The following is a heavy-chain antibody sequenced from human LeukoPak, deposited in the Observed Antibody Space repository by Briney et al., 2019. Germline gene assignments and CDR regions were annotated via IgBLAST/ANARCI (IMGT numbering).Heavy chain of an antibody. CDR2: IYTSGST. CDR1: GGSISSYY. D-gene: IGHD2-2*02. Sequence: PSETLSLTCTVSGGSISSYYWSWIRQPAGKGLEWIGRIYTSGSTNYNPSLKSRVTMSVDTSKNQFSLKLSSVTAADTAVYYCARGIVVVPAAIYYFDYWGQGTLVTVSS. CDR3: ARGIVVVPAAIYYFDY. V-gene: IGHV4-4*07. J-gene: IGHJ4*02.